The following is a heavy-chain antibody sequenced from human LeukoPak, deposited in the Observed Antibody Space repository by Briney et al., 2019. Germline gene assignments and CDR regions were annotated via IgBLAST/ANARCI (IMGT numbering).Heavy chain of an antibody. V-gene: IGHV3-74*01. J-gene: IGHJ4*02. CDR2: FNSDGSTT. CDR3: ARGRYYLDS. Sequence: GGSLRLSCAASGFTFSTYWMHWVRHAPGKGLVWVSRFNSDGSTTYYADSVKGRFTISRDNAKNTLYLQMNSLRAEDTAVYYCARGRYYLDSWGQGTLDTVSS. CDR1: GFTFSTYW. D-gene: IGHD4-17*01.